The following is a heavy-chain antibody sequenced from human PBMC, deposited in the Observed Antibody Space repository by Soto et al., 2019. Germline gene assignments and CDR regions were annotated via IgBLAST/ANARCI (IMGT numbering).Heavy chain of an antibody. Sequence: GGSLRLSCAASGFTFSSYAMSWVRQAPGKGLEWVSAISGSGGSTYYADSVKGRFTISRDNSKNTLYLQMNSLRAEDTAVYYCSRNPGSYGDYMIFDYWGQGTLVTVSS. CDR1: GFTFSSYA. CDR3: SRNPGSYGDYMIFDY. CDR2: ISGSGGST. V-gene: IGHV3-23*01. D-gene: IGHD4-17*01. J-gene: IGHJ4*02.